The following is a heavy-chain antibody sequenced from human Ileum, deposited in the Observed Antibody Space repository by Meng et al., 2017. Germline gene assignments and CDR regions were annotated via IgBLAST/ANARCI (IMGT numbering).Heavy chain of an antibody. CDR2: IHQSGST. V-gene: IGHV4-4*02. CDR3: AREWSGSYRHFDY. CDR1: GGSISPGYW. D-gene: IGHD1-26*01. J-gene: IGHJ4*02. Sequence: QVELQQSGPCPLDPSGTLALTCAVAGGSISPGYWWSWGRQPPGKGLEWIGEIHQSGSTNYNPSLKSRVTISVDKSKNQFSLKLNSVTAADTAVYYCAREWSGSYRHFDYWGQGTLVTVSS.